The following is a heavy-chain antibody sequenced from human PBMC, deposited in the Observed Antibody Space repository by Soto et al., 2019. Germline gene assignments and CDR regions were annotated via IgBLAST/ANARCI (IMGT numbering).Heavy chain of an antibody. CDR1: GGSINTYY. Sequence: SETLSLTCTVSGGSINTYYWSWIRQPPGKGLEWVGYIYYSGTTYYNPSLKSRISISIDKSKNQFSLKLSSVTAADTAVYYCARVFSGGGDYYYYGMDLWGQGSTVTVS. V-gene: IGHV4-59*01. CDR3: ARVFSGGGDYYYYGMDL. D-gene: IGHD6-19*01. CDR2: IYYSGTT. J-gene: IGHJ6*02.